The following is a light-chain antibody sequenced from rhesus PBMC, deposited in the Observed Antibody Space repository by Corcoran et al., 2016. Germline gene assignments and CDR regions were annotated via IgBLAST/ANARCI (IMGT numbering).Light chain of an antibody. J-gene: IGKJ1*01. CDR3: LQYNSDPLT. V-gene: IGKV1-43*02. CDR1: QGISTY. Sequence: DIQMTQSPSSLSASVGDRVTITCRASQGISTYLNWYQQKPGKAPKRLIYAASSLESGVPSRLSGSGSGTDFTLTISSLQPGDFATYYCLQYNSDPLTFGQGTKVEIK. CDR2: AAS.